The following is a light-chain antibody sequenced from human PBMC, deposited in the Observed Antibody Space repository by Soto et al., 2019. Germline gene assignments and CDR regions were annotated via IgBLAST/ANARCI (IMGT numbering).Light chain of an antibody. CDR3: QAWDSSTVV. V-gene: IGLV3-1*01. CDR1: KLGDKF. CDR2: QDD. Sequence: SYELTQPPSVSVSPGQTARITCSGDKLGDKFASWYQQKPGQSPVLVIYQDDKRPSGIPDRFSGSNSGNTAALTISGTQAMDEADYYCQAWDSSTVVFGGGTKLTVL. J-gene: IGLJ2*01.